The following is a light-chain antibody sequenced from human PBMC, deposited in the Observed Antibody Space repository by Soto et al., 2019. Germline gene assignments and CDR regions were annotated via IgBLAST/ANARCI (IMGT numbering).Light chain of an antibody. J-gene: IGLJ1*01. CDR1: SSDVGGYNY. Sequence: QSVLTQHASVSGSPGQSITISCTGSSSDVGGYNYVSWYQQHPGKAPKLMIYEVSNRPSGVSNRFSGSKSGNTASLTISGLQAEDEADYYCSSYTSSILYVFGTGTKVTV. CDR2: EVS. CDR3: SSYTSSILYV. V-gene: IGLV2-14*01.